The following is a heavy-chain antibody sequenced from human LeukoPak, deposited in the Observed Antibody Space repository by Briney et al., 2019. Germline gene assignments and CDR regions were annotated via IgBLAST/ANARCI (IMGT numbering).Heavy chain of an antibody. J-gene: IGHJ5*02. CDR3: AREASRYSSSLHTTHGDP. D-gene: IGHD6-13*01. Sequence: GGSLRLSCAASGFTFSSDWMSWVRQAPGKGLEWVANIKQDGSEKYYVDSVKGRFTISRDNAKNSLYLQMNSLRAEDTAVYYCAREASRYSSSLHTTHGDPRGQGTLVTVSS. CDR2: IKQDGSEK. CDR1: GFTFSSDW. V-gene: IGHV3-7*01.